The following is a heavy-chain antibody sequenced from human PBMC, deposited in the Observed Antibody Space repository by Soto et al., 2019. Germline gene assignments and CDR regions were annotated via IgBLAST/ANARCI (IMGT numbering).Heavy chain of an antibody. D-gene: IGHD6-19*01. V-gene: IGHV1-2*04. CDR3: ARSPRFFSSGWYLHRFDP. Sequence: ASVKVSCKASGYTFTGYYMHWVRQAPGQGLEWMGWINPNSGGTNYAQKFQGWVTMTRETSISTAYMELSRLRSDDTAVYYCARSPRFFSSGWYLHRFDPWGQGTLVTVSS. J-gene: IGHJ5*02. CDR2: INPNSGGT. CDR1: GYTFTGYY.